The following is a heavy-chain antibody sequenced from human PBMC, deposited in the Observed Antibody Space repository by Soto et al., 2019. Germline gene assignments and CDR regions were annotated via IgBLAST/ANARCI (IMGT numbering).Heavy chain of an antibody. D-gene: IGHD3-10*01. CDR2: MNPNSGNT. J-gene: IGHJ4*02. V-gene: IGHV1-8*01. CDR3: ARRGMVRGVHNFDY. CDR1: GYTFTSYD. Sequence: ASVKVSCKASGYTFTSYDINWVRQATGQGLEWMGWMNPNSGNTGYAQKFQGRVTMTRNTSISTAYMELSSLRSEDTAVYYCARRGMVRGVHNFDYWGQGTLVTVSS.